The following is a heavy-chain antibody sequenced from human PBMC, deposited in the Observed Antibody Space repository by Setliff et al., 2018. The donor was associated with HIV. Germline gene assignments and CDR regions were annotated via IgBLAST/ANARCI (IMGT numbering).Heavy chain of an antibody. V-gene: IGHV1-69*06. CDR3: ARDLEMATSTYWYFDL. CDR2: IIPILATS. J-gene: IGHJ2*01. D-gene: IGHD5-12*01. Sequence: SVKVSCKASGDTFRSYAISWVRQAPGQGLEWMGRIIPILATSNYTQKFQGRVTITADKSTRTAYMELSSLRSEDTAVYYCARDLEMATSTYWYFDLWGRGTLVTVSS. CDR1: GDTFRSYA.